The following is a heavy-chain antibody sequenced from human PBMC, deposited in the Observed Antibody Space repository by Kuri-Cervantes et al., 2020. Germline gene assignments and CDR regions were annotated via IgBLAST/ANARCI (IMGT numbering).Heavy chain of an antibody. J-gene: IGHJ4*02. CDR3: VRVSPLSSGWGGYFDY. V-gene: IGHV3-48*03. Sequence: GGSLRLSCAASGFTFSNYEMKWVRQAPGKGLEWLSHISGSGSTKYYADSLEGRFTISRDNAKNSLYLQMNSLRVEDTAVYYCVRVSPLSSGWGGYFDYWGQGTQVTVSS. D-gene: IGHD6-19*01. CDR1: GFTFSNYE. CDR2: ISGSGSTK.